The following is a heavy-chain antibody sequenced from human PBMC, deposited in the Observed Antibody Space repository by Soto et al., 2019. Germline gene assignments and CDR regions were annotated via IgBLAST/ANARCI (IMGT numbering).Heavy chain of an antibody. D-gene: IGHD3-10*01. CDR2: IIPIFGTA. J-gene: IGHJ4*02. V-gene: IGHV1-69*13. Sequence: ASVKVSCKASGGTFSSYAISWVRQAPGQGLEWMGGIIPIFGTANYAQKFQGRVTITADESTSTAYMELSSLRSEDTAVYYCAVRWLHYKPFDYWGQGTLVTVSS. CDR3: AVRWLHYKPFDY. CDR1: GGTFSSYA.